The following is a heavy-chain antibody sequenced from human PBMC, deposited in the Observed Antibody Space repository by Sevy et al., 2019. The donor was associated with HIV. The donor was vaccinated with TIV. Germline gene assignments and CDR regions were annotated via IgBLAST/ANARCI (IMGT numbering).Heavy chain of an antibody. CDR2: IIPILGIA. Sequence: ASVKVSCKASGGTFSSYAISWVRQAPGQGLEWMGGIIPILGIANYAQKFQGRVTITADKSTSTAYMELSSLRSEDTAVYYCARVPLWLPYFDYWGQGTLVTVSS. D-gene: IGHD5-18*01. CDR1: GGTFSSYA. J-gene: IGHJ4*02. CDR3: ARVPLWLPYFDY. V-gene: IGHV1-69*10.